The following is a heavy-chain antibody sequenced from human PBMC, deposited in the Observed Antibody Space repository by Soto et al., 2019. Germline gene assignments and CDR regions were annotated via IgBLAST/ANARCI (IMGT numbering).Heavy chain of an antibody. J-gene: IGHJ4*02. Sequence: GGSLRLSCAASGFTFISYSMNWVRQAPGKGLEWVSSISSSSSYIYYADSVKGRFTVSRDNAKNSLYLQMNSLRAEDTAVYYCARGLSQLPTHWGQGTLVTVSS. CDR1: GFTFISYS. CDR3: ARGLSQLPTH. V-gene: IGHV3-21*01. D-gene: IGHD2-2*01. CDR2: ISSSSSYI.